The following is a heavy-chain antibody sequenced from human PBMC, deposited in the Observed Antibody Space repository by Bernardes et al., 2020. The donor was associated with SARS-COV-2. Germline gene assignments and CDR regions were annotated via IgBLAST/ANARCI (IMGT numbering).Heavy chain of an antibody. CDR3: VRGPRDGHGRFEY. V-gene: IGHV3-74*01. J-gene: IGHJ4*02. CDR2: INSDGRTT. CDR1: GFTFSTYW. Sequence: GGSLRLSCAASGFTFSTYWMHWVRQAPGKGLMWVSRINSDGRTTTYADSVKGRFTISRDNTKNTLYLQMNRLRAEDTGVYCCVRGPRDGHGRFEYWGQGTLGTVSS.